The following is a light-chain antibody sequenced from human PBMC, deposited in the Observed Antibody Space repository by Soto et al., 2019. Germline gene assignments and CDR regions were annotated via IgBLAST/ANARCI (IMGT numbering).Light chain of an antibody. V-gene: IGKV3-11*01. Sequence: EIVLTQSPATLSLSPGERATLSCRASQSVSSYLAWYQQKPGPAPRLLIYDASNRATGIPARFSGSGSGTDFTLTISSLEPEDFAVHYCQQRSKWPQLTLRGGTKV. CDR1: QSVSSY. CDR2: DAS. J-gene: IGKJ4*01. CDR3: QQRSKWPQLT.